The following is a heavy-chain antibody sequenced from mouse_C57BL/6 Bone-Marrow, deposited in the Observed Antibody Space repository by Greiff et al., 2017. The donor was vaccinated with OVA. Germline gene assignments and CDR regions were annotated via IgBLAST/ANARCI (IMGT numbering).Heavy chain of an antibody. CDR3: ARHPRCYGSSFAMDY. D-gene: IGHD1-1*01. V-gene: IGHV5-15*01. J-gene: IGHJ4*01. CDR1: GFTFSDYG. Sequence: DVMLVESGGGLVQPGGSLKLSCAASGFTFSDYGMAWVRQAPRKGPEWVAFISNLAYSIYYADTVTGRFTISSENAKNTLYLEMISLRSEDTAMYYCARHPRCYGSSFAMDYWGQGTSVTVSS. CDR2: ISNLAYSI.